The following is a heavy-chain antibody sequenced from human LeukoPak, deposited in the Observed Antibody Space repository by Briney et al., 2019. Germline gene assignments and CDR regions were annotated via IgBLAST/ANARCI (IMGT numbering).Heavy chain of an antibody. J-gene: IGHJ6*03. D-gene: IGHD2-8*01. CDR3: ARGPVVMVDYYYMDV. CDR2: ISSSSSYI. V-gene: IGHV3-21*01. CDR1: GFTFSSYS. Sequence: TPGGSLRLSCAASGFTFSSYSMNWVRQAPGKGLEWVSSISSSSSYIYYADSVKGRFTISRDNAKNSLYLQMNSLRAEDTAVYYVARGPVVMVDYYYMDVWGKGTTVSVSS.